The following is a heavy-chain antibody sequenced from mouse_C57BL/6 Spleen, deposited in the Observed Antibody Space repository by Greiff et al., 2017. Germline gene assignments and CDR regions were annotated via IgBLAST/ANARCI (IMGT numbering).Heavy chain of an antibody. CDR1: GYAFSSYW. CDR2: ISPGGGDT. V-gene: IGHV1-80*01. Sequence: QVQLQQSGAELVKPGASVKISCKASGYAFSSYWMEWVKQRPGKGLEWIGEISPGGGDTNYNGKFKGKATLTADKSSNTAYMQLSSLTTEDSAIYYCARRWAGRFDYWGQGTTLTVSS. D-gene: IGHD2-3*01. CDR3: ARRWAGRFDY. J-gene: IGHJ2*01.